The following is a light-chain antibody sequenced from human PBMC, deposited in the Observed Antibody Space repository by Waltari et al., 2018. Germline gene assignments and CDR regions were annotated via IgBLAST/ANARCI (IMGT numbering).Light chain of an antibody. CDR2: SSN. CDR3: AAWDDSLNGPWV. CDR1: SSNIGRNT. Sequence: QSVLTQPPSASGTPGQRVAISCSGSSSNIGRNTVNWYQQLPGTAPKLLIYSSNQRPSGVPARFSGSKSGTSATLAISGLQSEDEADYYCAAWDDSLNGPWVFGGGTKLTVL. V-gene: IGLV1-44*01. J-gene: IGLJ3*02.